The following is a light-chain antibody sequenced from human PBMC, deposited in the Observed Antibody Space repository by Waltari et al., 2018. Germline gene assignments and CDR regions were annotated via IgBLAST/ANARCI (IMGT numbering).Light chain of an antibody. CDR2: GAS. Sequence: EVVMTQSPATLSVSPGERVTLSCRASQSVSRFVDWYQQKPGQAPRLLISGASTRATGIPARFSGSGSGTEFTLTISSLQSEDFAIYYCQQYNDWPPLTFGGGTKLEIK. V-gene: IGKV3-15*01. CDR1: QSVSRF. J-gene: IGKJ4*01. CDR3: QQYNDWPPLT.